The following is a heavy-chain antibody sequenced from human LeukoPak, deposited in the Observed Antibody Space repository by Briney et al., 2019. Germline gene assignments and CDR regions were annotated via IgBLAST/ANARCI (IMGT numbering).Heavy chain of an antibody. CDR3: ATDLRANYYDSSGYGPDWYFDL. CDR2: IYPGDSDT. J-gene: IGHJ2*01. Sequence: GESLKISFQGSGYSFTSYWIGWVRPMPGKGLEWMGIIYPGDSDTRYSPSFQGQVTISADKSISTAYLQWSSLKASDTATYYCATDLRANYYDSSGYGPDWYFDLWGRGTLVTVSS. V-gene: IGHV5-51*01. D-gene: IGHD3-22*01. CDR1: GYSFTSYW.